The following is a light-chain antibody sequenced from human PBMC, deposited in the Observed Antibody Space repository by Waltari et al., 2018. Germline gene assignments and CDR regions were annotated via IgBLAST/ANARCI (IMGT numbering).Light chain of an antibody. CDR2: APS. J-gene: IGKJ4*01. Sequence: DIQLTQSPSFLSTSVGDRVTITCRANQDISSYLAWYQQKPGKAPKLLISAPSTLQSAVPSRFSGSGSGTEFTLTISSLQSEDIATYYCQQLLSYPLTFGGGTKVEIK. CDR1: QDISSY. CDR3: QQLLSYPLT. V-gene: IGKV1-9*01.